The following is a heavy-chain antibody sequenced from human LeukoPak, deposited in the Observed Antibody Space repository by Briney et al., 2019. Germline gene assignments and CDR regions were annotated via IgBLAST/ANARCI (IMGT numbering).Heavy chain of an antibody. CDR1: GGSINSGYYH. J-gene: IGHJ3*02. V-gene: IGHV4-31*03. Sequence: PSETLSLTCTVSGGSINSGYYHWSWFRQHPGKALEWVGYIHSSGSTYFNPSLRSRVTMSLDTSKNQFSLKLTSVAAADTAVYYCARDLPLSGTFDIWGQGTMVTVSS. CDR3: ARDLPLSGTFDI. D-gene: IGHD3-3*01. CDR2: IHSSGST.